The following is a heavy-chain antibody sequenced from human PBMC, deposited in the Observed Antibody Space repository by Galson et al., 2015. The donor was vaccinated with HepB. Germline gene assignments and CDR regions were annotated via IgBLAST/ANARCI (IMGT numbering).Heavy chain of an antibody. Sequence: LRLSCAASGFTFRNYGMHWVRQAPGKGLEWVAVISYDGSTKYYADSVKGRFTISRDNSKNTLYLQMNSLSAEDTAVYYCAKERGISAFDYWGQGTLVTVSS. CDR3: AKERGISAFDY. CDR1: GFTFRNYG. CDR2: ISYDGSTK. J-gene: IGHJ4*02. D-gene: IGHD2/OR15-2a*01. V-gene: IGHV3-30*18.